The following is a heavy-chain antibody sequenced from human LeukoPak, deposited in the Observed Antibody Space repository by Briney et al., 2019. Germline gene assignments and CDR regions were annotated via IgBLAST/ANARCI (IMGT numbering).Heavy chain of an antibody. J-gene: IGHJ1*01. CDR2: IYWDDDK. D-gene: IGHD3-3*01. V-gene: IGHV2-5*02. CDR1: VFSLSTSGVG. CDR3: AHRPLLECLYFQH. Sequence: SGPTLVKPPQTLRLTCTFSVFSLSTSGVGVGWIRQPPGTALEWLALIYWDDDKRHIPSLKSRLTIPKVTSKNQVGLTMTNTDPVDTATYYCAHRPLLECLYFQHWGQGTLVTVSS.